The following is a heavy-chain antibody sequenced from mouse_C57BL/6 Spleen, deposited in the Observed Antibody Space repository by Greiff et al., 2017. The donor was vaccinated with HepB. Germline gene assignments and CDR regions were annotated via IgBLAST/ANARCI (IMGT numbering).Heavy chain of an antibody. D-gene: IGHD2-3*01. CDR1: GYSFTGYY. Sequence: EVQLQQSGPELVKPGASVKISCKASGYSFTGYYMNWVKQSPEKSLEWIGEINPSTGGTTYNQKFKAKATLTVDKSSSTAYMQLKSLTSEDSAVYYCASFDGYYLLAYWGQRTLVTVSA. J-gene: IGHJ3*01. CDR2: INPSTGGT. V-gene: IGHV1-42*01. CDR3: ASFDGYYLLAY.